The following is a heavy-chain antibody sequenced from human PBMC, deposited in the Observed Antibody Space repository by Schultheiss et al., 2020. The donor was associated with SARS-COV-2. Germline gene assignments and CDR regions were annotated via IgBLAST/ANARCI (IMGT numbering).Heavy chain of an antibody. CDR1: GFTFSSYG. CDR3: ARDRVSSGRPDWFDP. Sequence: GGSLRLSCAASGFTFSSYGMHWVRQAPGKGLEWVSYISSSGSTIYYADSVKGRFTISRDNAKNSLYLQMNSLRDEDTAVYYCARDRVSSGRPDWFDPWGQGTLVTVSS. V-gene: IGHV3-48*02. J-gene: IGHJ5*02. CDR2: ISSSGSTI. D-gene: IGHD6-19*01.